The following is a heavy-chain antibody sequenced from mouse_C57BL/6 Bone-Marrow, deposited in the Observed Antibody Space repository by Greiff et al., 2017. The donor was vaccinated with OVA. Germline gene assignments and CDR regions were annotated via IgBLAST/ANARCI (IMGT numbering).Heavy chain of an antibody. CDR1: GFSLSTFGMG. CDR2: IYWDDDK. V-gene: IGHV8-12*01. J-gene: IGHJ1*03. CDR3: ARSHYYGSSHWYFDV. D-gene: IGHD1-1*01. Sequence: QVTLKVCGPGILQPSQTLSLTCSFSGFSLSTFGMGVSWIRQPSGKGLEWLAHIYWDDDKRYNPSLKSRLTISKDTSRNQVFLKITSVDTADTATYYCARSHYYGSSHWYFDVWGTGTTVTVSS.